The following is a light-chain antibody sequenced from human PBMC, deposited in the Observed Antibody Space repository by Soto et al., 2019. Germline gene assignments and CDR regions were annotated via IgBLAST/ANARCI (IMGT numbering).Light chain of an antibody. CDR2: RNN. J-gene: IGLJ1*01. CDR1: SSNIGSNT. V-gene: IGLV1-44*01. Sequence: QSALTQPPSASGTPGQRVTISCSGSSSNIGSNTVNWYQQLPGTAPKLLIYRNNQRPSEVPDRFSGSKSGTSASLAISGLQSEDEADNYCAAWDDSLNANVFGTGTKVTVL. CDR3: AAWDDSLNANV.